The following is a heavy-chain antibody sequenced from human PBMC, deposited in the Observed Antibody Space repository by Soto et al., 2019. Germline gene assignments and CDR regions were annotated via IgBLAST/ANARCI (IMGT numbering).Heavy chain of an antibody. CDR2: IGPSDSYT. D-gene: IGHD3-22*01. CDR1: GYSFTSYW. Sequence: PGESLKISCKGSGYSFTSYWISWVRQMPGKGLEWMGRIGPSDSYTNYSPSFQGHVTISADKSISTAYLQWSSLKASDTAMYYCARHYSMIGWFDPWGQGTLVTVSS. CDR3: ARHYSMIGWFDP. V-gene: IGHV5-10-1*01. J-gene: IGHJ5*02.